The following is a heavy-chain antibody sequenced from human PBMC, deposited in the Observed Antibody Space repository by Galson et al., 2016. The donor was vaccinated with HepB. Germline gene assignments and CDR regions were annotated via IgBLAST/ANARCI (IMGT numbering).Heavy chain of an antibody. D-gene: IGHD5-12*01. J-gene: IGHJ6*02. CDR2: ISFDGTNK. CDR3: ARDRVDIVAAPSSIRNYYGMDV. Sequence: SLRLSCAASGFTFTTYGMHWVRRAPGKGLESVAIISFDGTNKYYADSVKGRFTISRDNSKNTLYLQMNSLTVDDTAKYFCARDRVDIVAAPSSIRNYYGMDVWGQGTTVTVSS. CDR1: GFTFTTYG. V-gene: IGHV3-30*03.